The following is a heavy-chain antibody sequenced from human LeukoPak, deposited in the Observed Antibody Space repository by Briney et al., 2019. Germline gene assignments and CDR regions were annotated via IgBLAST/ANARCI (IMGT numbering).Heavy chain of an antibody. CDR3: ARGGSSLTY. Sequence: PSETLSLTCTVSGGFISNYDWSWIRQPPGKGLEWIGYVYYSGSTNYNPSLKSRVTISVDTSKNQFSLKLSSVTAADTAVYDCARGGSSLTYWGQGTLVTVSS. CDR1: GGFISNYD. V-gene: IGHV4-59*01. D-gene: IGHD6-13*01. J-gene: IGHJ4*02. CDR2: VYYSGST.